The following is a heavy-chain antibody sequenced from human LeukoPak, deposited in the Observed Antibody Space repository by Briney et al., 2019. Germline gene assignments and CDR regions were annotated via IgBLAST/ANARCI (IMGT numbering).Heavy chain of an antibody. D-gene: IGHD3-22*01. CDR2: INPSGGST. J-gene: IGHJ5*02. V-gene: IGHV1-46*01. Sequence: ASVKVSCKASGYTFTSYYMHWVRQAPGQGLEWMGIINPSGGSTGYAQKFQGRVTMTRDTSTSTVYMELSSLRSEDTAVYYCARDCCSSGYSPWFDPWGQGTLVTVSS. CDR1: GYTFTSYY. CDR3: ARDCCSSGYSPWFDP.